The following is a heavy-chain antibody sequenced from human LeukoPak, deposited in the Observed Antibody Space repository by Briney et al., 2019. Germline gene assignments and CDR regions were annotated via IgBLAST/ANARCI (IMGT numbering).Heavy chain of an antibody. D-gene: IGHD3-10*01. Sequence: GASVKVTCKASGGTFSSYANSWVRQPPGQGLEWMGGIITIFGTAYYSQKFQGRGTITVDGSTSTAYMDLKILRSRDKAVYFCQYGSGSMRLDYWGQGTLVTVSS. J-gene: IGHJ4*02. CDR2: IITIFGTA. V-gene: IGHV1-69*13. CDR3: QYGSGSMRLDY. CDR1: GGTFSSYA.